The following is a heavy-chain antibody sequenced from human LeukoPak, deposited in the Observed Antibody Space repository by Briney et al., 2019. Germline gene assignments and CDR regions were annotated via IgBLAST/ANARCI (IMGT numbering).Heavy chain of an antibody. D-gene: IGHD4-17*01. CDR1: GYTFTTYD. V-gene: IGHV1-8*01. CDR3: ARDWFGDYQTYN. CDR2: MNPNSGNT. Sequence: ASVKVSCKASGYTFTTYDINWVRQATGQGLEWMGWMNPNSGNTGYAQKFQGRVTMTRNTSISTAYMELSSLGSDDTAVYYCARDWFGDYQTYNWGQGTLVTVSS. J-gene: IGHJ4*02.